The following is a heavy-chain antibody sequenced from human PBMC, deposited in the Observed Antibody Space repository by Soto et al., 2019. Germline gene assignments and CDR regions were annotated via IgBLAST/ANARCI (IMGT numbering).Heavy chain of an antibody. V-gene: IGHV1-18*01. D-gene: IGHD4-17*01. J-gene: IGHJ4*02. CDR3: AAGRNYGDSRVGY. CDR2: ISAYNGNT. Sequence: QYPGQGLEWMGWISAYNGNTNYAQKLQGRVTMTTDTSTSTAYMELRSLRSDDTAVYYCAAGRNYGDSRVGYWGQGTVVTVSS.